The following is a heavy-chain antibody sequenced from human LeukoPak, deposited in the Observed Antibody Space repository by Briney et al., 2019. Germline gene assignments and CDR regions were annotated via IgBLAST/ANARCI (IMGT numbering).Heavy chain of an antibody. CDR1: GFIFDDFG. CDR3: TRDETGIDY. V-gene: IGHV3-20*04. D-gene: IGHD1-1*01. J-gene: IGHJ4*02. Sequence: GGSLRLSCAASGFIFDDFGMNWVRQAPGKGLEWVSSINWNGDITPYADSVKGRFTISRDNAKNALYLQMNSLRAEDTALYFCTRDETGIDYWGQGTLVTVSS. CDR2: INWNGDIT.